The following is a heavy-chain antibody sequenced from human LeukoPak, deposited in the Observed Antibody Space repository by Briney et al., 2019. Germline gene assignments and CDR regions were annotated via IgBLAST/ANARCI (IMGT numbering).Heavy chain of an antibody. CDR2: ISGSGGTT. Sequence: PGGSLRLSCAASGFTFSTYAMNWVRQAPGKGLEGVSGISGSGGTTYYADSVKGRFTISRDNSKNTLYLQMNYLRAEDTALYYCAKNIAAPTTPFDYWGQGTLVTVSS. D-gene: IGHD6-13*01. J-gene: IGHJ4*02. CDR1: GFTFSTYA. CDR3: AKNIAAPTTPFDY. V-gene: IGHV3-23*01.